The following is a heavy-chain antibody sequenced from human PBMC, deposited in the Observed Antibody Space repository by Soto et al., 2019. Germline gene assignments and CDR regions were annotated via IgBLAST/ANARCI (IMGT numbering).Heavy chain of an antibody. CDR2: IWYDGSNK. CDR1: GFMFSNHG. CDR3: ARDTARAMVRIYYGMDV. Sequence: PGGSLRLSCAASGFMFSNHGMHWVRQAPGKGLEWVAVIWYDGSNKYYADSVKGRFTISRDNSKNTLYLQMNSLRAEDTAVYYCARDTARAMVRIYYGMDVWGQGTTVTVSS. J-gene: IGHJ6*02. V-gene: IGHV3-33*01. D-gene: IGHD3-10*01.